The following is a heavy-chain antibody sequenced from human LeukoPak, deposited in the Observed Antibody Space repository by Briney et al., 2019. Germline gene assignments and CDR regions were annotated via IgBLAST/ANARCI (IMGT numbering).Heavy chain of an antibody. CDR2: ISSTGSTT. D-gene: IGHD1-26*01. Sequence: GGSLRLSCAASGFTFSSYAMGWVRQAPGKGLEWVSTISSTGSTTYYADSVKGRFTISGDNSKNTLYLLMNSLRAEDTAVYYCAKDRPQSYYYFDYWGHGTLVTVSS. V-gene: IGHV3-23*01. CDR1: GFTFSSYA. J-gene: IGHJ4*01. CDR3: AKDRPQSYYYFDY.